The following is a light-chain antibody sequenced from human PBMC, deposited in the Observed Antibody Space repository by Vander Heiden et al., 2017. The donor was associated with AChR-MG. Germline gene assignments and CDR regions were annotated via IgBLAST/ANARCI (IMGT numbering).Light chain of an antibody. CDR2: KAS. Sequence: DIQMTQSPSTLSSSVGDRVDITCRASQSISTWLAWYQQKPGKAPRLLIYKASSVQNGVPPRFSGSGSGTEFTLTISSLQPDDFATYYCQHYNSFPLSFGGGTKVEIK. J-gene: IGKJ4*01. V-gene: IGKV1-5*03. CDR1: QSISTW. CDR3: QHYNSFPLS.